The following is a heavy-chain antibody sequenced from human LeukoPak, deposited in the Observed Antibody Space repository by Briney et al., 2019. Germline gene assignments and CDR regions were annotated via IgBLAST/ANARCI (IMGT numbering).Heavy chain of an antibody. CDR1: GGSISSYY. CDR2: IYTSGST. Sequence: SETLSLTCTVSGGSISSYYWSWIRQPPGKGLEWIGRIYTSGSTNYNPSLKSRVTISVDTSKNQFSLKLSSVTAADTAVYYCARVLGYCSGGNCYSRNWFDPWGQGTLVTVSS. D-gene: IGHD2-15*01. J-gene: IGHJ5*02. V-gene: IGHV4-4*07. CDR3: ARVLGYCSGGNCYSRNWFDP.